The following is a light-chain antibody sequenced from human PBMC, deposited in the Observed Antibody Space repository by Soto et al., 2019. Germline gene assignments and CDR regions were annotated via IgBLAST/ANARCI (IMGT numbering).Light chain of an antibody. CDR1: QSVSSNY. Sequence: EIVLTQSPGTLSLSPGERATLSCRASQSVSSNYLSWYQQKPGQAPRLLIYGASSRATGIPDRFSGSGSGTDFTLTISSLEPEDFAVYYCQQYNNWWTFGQGTKVDIK. CDR3: QQYNNWWT. CDR2: GAS. V-gene: IGKV3-20*01. J-gene: IGKJ1*01.